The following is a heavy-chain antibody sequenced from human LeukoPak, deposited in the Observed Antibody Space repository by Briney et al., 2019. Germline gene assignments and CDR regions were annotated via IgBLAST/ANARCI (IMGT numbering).Heavy chain of an antibody. V-gene: IGHV4-4*07. CDR1: GGSISSYY. CDR3: ARALGYCSSTSCYTVFRYFDL. J-gene: IGHJ2*01. Sequence: SETLSLTCTVSGGSISSYYWSWIRQPAGKGLEWIGRIYTSGSTNYNPSLKSRVTMSVDTSKNQFSLKLSSVTAADTAVYYCARALGYCSSTSCYTVFRYFDLWGRGTLVTVSS. D-gene: IGHD2-2*02. CDR2: IYTSGST.